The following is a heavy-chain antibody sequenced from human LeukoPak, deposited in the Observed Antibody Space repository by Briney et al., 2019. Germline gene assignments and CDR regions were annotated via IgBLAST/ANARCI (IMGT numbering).Heavy chain of an antibody. CDR3: ARGGGDYEGYEDY. V-gene: IGHV4-31*03. J-gene: IGHJ4*02. CDR1: GYSISSGGYY. D-gene: IGHD4-17*01. Sequence: SETLSLTCTVSGYSISSGGYYWSWIRQHTGRGLEWIGYIYYNGNTYYNPSLKSRVTISVDTSKNQFSLKLRTVTAADTAVYYCARGGGDYEGYEDYWGQGTLVTVSS. CDR2: IYYNGNT.